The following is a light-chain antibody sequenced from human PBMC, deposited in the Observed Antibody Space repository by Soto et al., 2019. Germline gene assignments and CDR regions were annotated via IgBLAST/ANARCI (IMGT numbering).Light chain of an antibody. CDR1: QGISNY. J-gene: IGKJ1*01. CDR3: QNXNXAPPWT. CDR2: AAY. V-gene: IGKV1-27*01. Sequence: DIQMTQSPSSLSASVGDRVTITCRASQGISNYLAWYQQKPGKVPKLLIYAAYTLQSGVASRFSGSGSGTDFTLTISSLQPEDVXTYXXQNXNXAPPWTFGQGTKVEIK.